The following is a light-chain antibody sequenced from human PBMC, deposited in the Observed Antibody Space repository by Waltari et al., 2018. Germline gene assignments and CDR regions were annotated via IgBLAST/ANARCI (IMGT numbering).Light chain of an antibody. CDR3: QSADSSGTYV. CDR2: KDT. Sequence: SYELTQPPSVSVSPGQTARITCSGDALSKQYGYWYQQKPGQAPVVVIYKDTERPSGIPERFSGSSSGTTVTLTLSGVQAEDEADYYCQSADSSGTYVFGAGTKVIVL. V-gene: IGLV3-25*03. J-gene: IGLJ1*01. CDR1: ALSKQY.